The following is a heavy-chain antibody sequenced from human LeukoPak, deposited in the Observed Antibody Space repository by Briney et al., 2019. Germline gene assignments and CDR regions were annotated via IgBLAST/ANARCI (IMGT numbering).Heavy chain of an antibody. CDR3: AGRNTYGSGSYYNI. Sequence: SETLSLTCTVSGGSISSSSYYWGLIRQPPGKWLEWIGSIYYSGSTYYNPSLKSRVSISVDTSKNQFSLKLSSVTAADTAVYYCAGRNTYGSGSYYNIWGQGTLVTVSS. D-gene: IGHD3-10*01. J-gene: IGHJ4*02. V-gene: IGHV4-39*01. CDR1: GGSISSSSYY. CDR2: IYYSGST.